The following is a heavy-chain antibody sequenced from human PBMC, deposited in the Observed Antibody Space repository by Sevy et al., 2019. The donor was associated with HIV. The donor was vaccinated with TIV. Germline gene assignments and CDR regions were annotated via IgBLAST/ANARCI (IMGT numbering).Heavy chain of an antibody. CDR3: ARQVGQLRFFDWSPGYFDY. D-gene: IGHD3-9*01. Sequence: SETLSLTCTVSGDSISSSPYYWGWIRQSHGKGLEWIGSIYYSGSTYYNPSLKSRVPFSVDTSKNQFSLKLNSVTAADTAVYYCARQVGQLRFFDWSPGYFDYWGQGILVTVSS. V-gene: IGHV4-39*01. CDR1: GDSISSSPYY. CDR2: IYYSGST. J-gene: IGHJ4*02.